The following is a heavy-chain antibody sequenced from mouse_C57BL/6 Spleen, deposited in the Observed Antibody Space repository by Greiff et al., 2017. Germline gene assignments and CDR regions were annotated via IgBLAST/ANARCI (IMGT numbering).Heavy chain of an antibody. D-gene: IGHD1-1*01. V-gene: IGHV1-18*01. CDR3: ARRGSTVVANYYAMDY. J-gene: IGHJ4*01. CDR2: INPNNGGT. CDR1: GYTFTDYN. Sequence: EVQLQQSGPELVKPGASVKIPCKASGYTFTDYNMDWVKQSHGKSLEWIGDINPNNGGTIYNQKFKGKATLTVDKSSSTAYMELRSLTSEDTAVSYCARRGSTVVANYYAMDYWGQGTSATVSS.